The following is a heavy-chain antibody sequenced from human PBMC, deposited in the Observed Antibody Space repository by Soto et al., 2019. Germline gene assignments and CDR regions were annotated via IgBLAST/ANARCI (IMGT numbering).Heavy chain of an antibody. CDR3: ARARYYYGSGINYYYMDV. J-gene: IGHJ6*03. V-gene: IGHV1-69*04. D-gene: IGHD3-10*01. Sequence: GASVKVSCKASGYTFTSYGISWVRQAPGQGLEWMGRIIPYIGKTNYAQKFQGRVTITADKSTSTAYMELSSLRSEDTAVYYCARARYYYGSGINYYYMDVWGKGTTVTVSS. CDR2: IIPYIGKT. CDR1: GYTFTSYG.